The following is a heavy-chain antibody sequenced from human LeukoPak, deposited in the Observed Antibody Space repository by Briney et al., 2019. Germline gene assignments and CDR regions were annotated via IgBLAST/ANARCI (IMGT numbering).Heavy chain of an antibody. CDR2: IYYSGST. CDR3: ARVGWLRPINWFDP. CDR1: GGSISSGGYY. V-gene: IGHV4-31*03. J-gene: IGHJ5*02. D-gene: IGHD5-12*01. Sequence: PSQTLSLTCTVSGGSISSGGYYWSWIRQHPGKGLEWIGYIYYSGSTYYNPSLKSRVTISVDTSKNQFSLKLSPVTAADTAVYYCARVGWLRPINWFDPWGQGTLVTVSS.